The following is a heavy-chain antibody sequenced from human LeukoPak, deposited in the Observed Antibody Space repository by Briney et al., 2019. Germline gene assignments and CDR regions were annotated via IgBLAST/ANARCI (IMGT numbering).Heavy chain of an antibody. CDR1: GGSFGGYY. J-gene: IGHJ4*02. Sequence: SETLSLTCAVYGGSFGGYYWSWIRQPPGKGLEWIGEINHSGSTNYNPSLKSRVTISVDTSKNQFSLKLSSVTAADTAVYYCARGRSYYGSGDTFDYWGQGTLVTVSS. D-gene: IGHD3-10*01. CDR2: INHSGST. CDR3: ARGRSYYGSGDTFDY. V-gene: IGHV4-34*01.